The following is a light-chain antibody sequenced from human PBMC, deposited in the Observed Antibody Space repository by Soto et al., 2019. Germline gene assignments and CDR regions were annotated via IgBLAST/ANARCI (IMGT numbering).Light chain of an antibody. V-gene: IGKV1-12*01. CDR2: AAS. J-gene: IGKJ5*01. Sequence: DIQMTQSPSSLAASVGDRVTITCRASQDIAGYSAWYQHKPGRAPELLIHAASSLQSGVPSRFSGSGSGTDFTLTINSLQPEDFATYYCQQAYSFPITFGQGTRLEIK. CDR3: QQAYSFPIT. CDR1: QDIAGY.